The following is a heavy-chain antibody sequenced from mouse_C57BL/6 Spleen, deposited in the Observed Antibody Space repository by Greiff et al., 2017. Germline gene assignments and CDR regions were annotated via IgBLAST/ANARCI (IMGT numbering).Heavy chain of an antibody. Sequence: VQLQQPGAELVKPGASVKMSCKASGYTFTSYWMHWVKQRPGRGLEWIGRIDPSSGGTKYNEKFKSKATLTVDKPSSTAYMQLSSLPSEDSAVDYCAGVANWDEWVFDYWGQGTTLTVSS. CDR3: AGVANWDEWVFDY. V-gene: IGHV1-72*01. J-gene: IGHJ2*01. CDR1: GYTFTSYW. D-gene: IGHD4-1*01. CDR2: IDPSSGGT.